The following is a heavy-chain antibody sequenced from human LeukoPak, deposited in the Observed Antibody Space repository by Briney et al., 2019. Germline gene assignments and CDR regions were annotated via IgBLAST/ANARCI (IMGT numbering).Heavy chain of an antibody. V-gene: IGHV4-59*08. CDR1: GGSISSYY. J-gene: IGHJ4*02. Sequence: SETLSLTCTVSGGSISSYYWSWIRQPPGKGLEWIGYIYYSGSTNYNPSLKSRVTISVDTSKNQFSLKLSSVTAADTAMYYCARSGQLRYFDWHYFDYWGQGTLVTVSS. D-gene: IGHD3-9*01. CDR2: IYYSGST. CDR3: ARSGQLRYFDWHYFDY.